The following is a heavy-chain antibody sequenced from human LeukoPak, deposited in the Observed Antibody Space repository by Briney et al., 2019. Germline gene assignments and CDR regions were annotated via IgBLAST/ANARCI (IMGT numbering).Heavy chain of an antibody. Sequence: SETLSLTCAVYGGSFSGYYWSWIRQPPGKGLEWIGEINHSGSTNYNPSLKSRVTISVDTSKNQFSLKLSSVTAADTAVYYCARGEGDIVVVPAAIPRYYYYYYTDVWGKGTTVTVSS. V-gene: IGHV4-34*01. CDR1: GGSFSGYY. CDR3: ARGEGDIVVVPAAIPRYYYYYYTDV. CDR2: INHSGST. J-gene: IGHJ6*03. D-gene: IGHD2-2*02.